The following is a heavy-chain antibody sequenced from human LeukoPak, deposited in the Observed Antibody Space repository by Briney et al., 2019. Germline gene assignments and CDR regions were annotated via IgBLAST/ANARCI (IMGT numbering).Heavy chain of an antibody. Sequence: ASVKVSCKASGYTFTGYYMHWVRQAPGQGLEWMGWINPNSGGTNYAQKFQGRVTITRDTSISTAYMELSRLRSDDTAVYYCARDYGDYVYCLRDWGQGTLVTASS. CDR1: GYTFTGYY. D-gene: IGHD4-17*01. V-gene: IGHV1-2*02. CDR3: ARDYGDYVYCLRD. CDR2: INPNSGGT. J-gene: IGHJ4*02.